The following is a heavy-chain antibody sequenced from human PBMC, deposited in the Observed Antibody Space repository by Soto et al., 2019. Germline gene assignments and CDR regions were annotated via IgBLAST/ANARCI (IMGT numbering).Heavy chain of an antibody. CDR3: ARHPKAARLVDY. D-gene: IGHD6-6*01. CDR2: IYYSGST. V-gene: IGHV4-30-4*01. Sequence: PSETLSLTCTVSGGSISSGDYYWSWIRQPPGKGLEWIGYIYYSGSTYYNPSLKSRVTISVDTSKNQFSLKLSSVTAADTAVYYCARHPKAARLVDYWGQGTLVIVSS. J-gene: IGHJ4*02. CDR1: GGSISSGDYY.